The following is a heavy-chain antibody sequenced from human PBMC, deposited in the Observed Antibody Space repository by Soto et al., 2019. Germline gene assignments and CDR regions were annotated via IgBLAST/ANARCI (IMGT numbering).Heavy chain of an antibody. CDR2: INPSGGST. D-gene: IGHD6-19*01. J-gene: IGHJ5*02. Sequence: GASVQVSCKASGYTFTSYYMHWVRQAPGQGLEWMGIINPSGGSTSYAQKFQGRVTMTRDTSTSTVYMELSSLRSEDTAVYYCARDQPRSSGWSPWFEPWGQGTLVTVSS. CDR3: ARDQPRSSGWSPWFEP. CDR1: GYTFTSYY. V-gene: IGHV1-46*01.